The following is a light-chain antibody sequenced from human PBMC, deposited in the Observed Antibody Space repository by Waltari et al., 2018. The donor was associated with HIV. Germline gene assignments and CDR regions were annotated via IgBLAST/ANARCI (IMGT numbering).Light chain of an antibody. J-gene: IGLJ3*02. Sequence: SYVLTQPPSVSVAPGETARITCGGNNIGGKSVHWYQQKPGQAPVLLIFDGSDRPPGIPGRFSGCNAGNTATLTISRVEAGDEADYYCQVWDRSSDHWVFGGGTKLPVL. CDR2: DGS. CDR3: QVWDRSSDHWV. CDR1: NIGGKS. V-gene: IGLV3-21*04.